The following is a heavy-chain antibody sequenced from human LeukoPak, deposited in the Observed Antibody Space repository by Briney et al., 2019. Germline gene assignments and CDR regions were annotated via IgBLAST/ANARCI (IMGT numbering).Heavy chain of an antibody. D-gene: IGHD2-2*01. V-gene: IGHV4-59*01. CDR1: GGSISSYY. CDR3: ARDCSSTSCYLDY. Sequence: SETLSLTCTVSGGSISSYYWSWIRQPPGKGLEWIGYIYYSGSTDYNPSLKSRVTISVDTSKNQFSLKLSSVTAADTAVYYCARDCSSTSCYLDYWSQGTLVTVSS. J-gene: IGHJ4*02. CDR2: IYYSGST.